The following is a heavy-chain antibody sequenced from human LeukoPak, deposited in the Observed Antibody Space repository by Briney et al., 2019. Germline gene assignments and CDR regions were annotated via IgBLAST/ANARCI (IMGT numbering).Heavy chain of an antibody. CDR1: GYTLTELS. Sequence: ASVKVSCTVSGYTLTELSMHWVRQAPGKGLEWMGGFDPEDGETIYAQKFQGRVTMTEDTSTDTAYMELSSLRSEDTAVYYCASQVPAASNFDYWGQGTLVTVSS. V-gene: IGHV1-24*01. D-gene: IGHD2-2*01. J-gene: IGHJ4*02. CDR3: ASQVPAASNFDY. CDR2: FDPEDGET.